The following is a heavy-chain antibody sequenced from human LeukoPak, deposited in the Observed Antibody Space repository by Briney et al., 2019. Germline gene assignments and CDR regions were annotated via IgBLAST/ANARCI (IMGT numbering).Heavy chain of an antibody. CDR3: AKGPRVDTAMLYYMDV. J-gene: IGHJ6*03. D-gene: IGHD5-18*01. Sequence: GGSLRLSCAASGFTFDDYTMHWVRQAPGKGLEWVSLISWDGGSTYYADSVKGRFTISRDNSKNSLYLQMNSLRTEDTALYYCAKGPRVDTAMLYYMDVWGKGTTVTVSS. CDR1: GFTFDDYT. V-gene: IGHV3-43*01. CDR2: ISWDGGST.